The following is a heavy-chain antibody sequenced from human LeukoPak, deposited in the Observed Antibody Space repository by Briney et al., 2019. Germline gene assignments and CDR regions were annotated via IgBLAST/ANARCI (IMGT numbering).Heavy chain of an antibody. CDR3: ARDAYYGSGLFDY. Sequence: GGSLRLSCAASGFTFTTYSMNWVRQAPGKGLEWVSSITSSSTSMYYADSVKGRFTISRDNAKNSLYLQMNSLRAEDTAVYYCARDAYYGSGLFDYWGQGTLVTVSS. J-gene: IGHJ4*02. D-gene: IGHD3-10*01. CDR2: ITSSSTSM. CDR1: GFTFTTYS. V-gene: IGHV3-21*01.